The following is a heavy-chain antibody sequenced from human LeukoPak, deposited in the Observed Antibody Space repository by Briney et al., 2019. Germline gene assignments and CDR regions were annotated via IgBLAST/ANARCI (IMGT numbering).Heavy chain of an antibody. Sequence: SVKVSCKASGGTFSSYAISWVRQAPGQGLEWMGGIIPIFGTANYAQKFQGRVTITADESTSTAYMELSSLRSEDTAVYYCARRGSITGTTRYYYYGMDAWGQGTTVTVSS. V-gene: IGHV1-69*13. D-gene: IGHD1-7*01. CDR3: ARRGSITGTTRYYYYGMDA. J-gene: IGHJ6*02. CDR2: IIPIFGTA. CDR1: GGTFSSYA.